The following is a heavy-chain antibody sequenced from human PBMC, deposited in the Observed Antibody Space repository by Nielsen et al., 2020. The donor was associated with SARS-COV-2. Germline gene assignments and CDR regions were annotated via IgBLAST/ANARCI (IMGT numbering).Heavy chain of an antibody. J-gene: IGHJ4*02. CDR3: ARTSRDITIFGVVIRLGY. Sequence: ASVKVSCKVSGYTLTELSMHWVRQAPGKGLEWMGGFDPEDGETIYAQKFQGRVTMTRNTSISTAYMELRSLRSDDTAVYYCARTSRDITIFGVVIRLGYWGQGTLVTVSS. CDR2: FDPEDGET. CDR1: GYTLTELS. D-gene: IGHD3-3*01. V-gene: IGHV1-24*01.